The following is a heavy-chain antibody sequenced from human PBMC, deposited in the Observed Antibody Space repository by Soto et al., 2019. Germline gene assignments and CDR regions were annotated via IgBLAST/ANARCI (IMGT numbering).Heavy chain of an antibody. V-gene: IGHV1-69*06. J-gene: IGHJ3*02. Sequence: QVQLEQSGAEVKKPGSSVKVSCKASGGTLSDHGVAWLRQAPGQGLEWMGGTIPVFNTAKYAQKLQGRVTVTADNFTNIAYAEVSSLRSEETAFYFYARGVYGSGNYYTGPSAFDIWGQGTMVIVSS. D-gene: IGHD3-10*01. CDR2: TIPVFNTA. CDR1: GGTLSDHG. CDR3: ARGVYGSGNYYTGPSAFDI.